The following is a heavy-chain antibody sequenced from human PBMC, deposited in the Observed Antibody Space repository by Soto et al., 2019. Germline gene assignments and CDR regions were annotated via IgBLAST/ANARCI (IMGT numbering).Heavy chain of an antibody. Sequence: QVQLVQSGAEVNKPGASVKVSCKASGYTFTNYFIHWVRQAPGQGLAWMGIINPSADSTNYAQKFQGKXXVXRXXCAGTVYMKLRSLRSEDTAEYFCGREYGGGSVIDCWCQGALVAVSS. CDR1: GYTFTNYF. J-gene: IGHJ4*02. D-gene: IGHD1-26*01. CDR3: GREYGGGSVIDC. V-gene: IGHV1-46*01. CDR2: INPSADST.